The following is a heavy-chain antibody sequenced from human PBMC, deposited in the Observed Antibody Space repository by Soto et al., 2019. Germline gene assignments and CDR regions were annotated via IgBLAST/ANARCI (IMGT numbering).Heavy chain of an antibody. J-gene: IGHJ5*02. CDR1: GFTFSSYA. D-gene: IGHD4-17*01. V-gene: IGHV3-30-3*01. CDR3: ARDKGIESTVTTFHGFDP. Sequence: QVQLVESGGGVVQPGRSLRLSCAASGFTFSSYAMHWVRQAPGKGLEWVAVISYDGSNKYYADSVKGRFTISRDNSKNTLYLQMNSLRAEDTAVYYCARDKGIESTVTTFHGFDPWGQGTLVTVSS. CDR2: ISYDGSNK.